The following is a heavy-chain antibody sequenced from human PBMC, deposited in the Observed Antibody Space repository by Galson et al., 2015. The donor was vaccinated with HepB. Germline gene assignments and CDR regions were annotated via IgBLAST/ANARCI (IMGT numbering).Heavy chain of an antibody. CDR2: IIAILNIA. CDR1: GDTLNSYS. V-gene: IGHV1-69*02. CDR3: ARWGSDAFDV. D-gene: IGHD7-27*01. Sequence: SVKVSCKASGDTLNSYSISWVRQAPGQGLEWMGRIIAILNIAEYAQKFQGRVTITADKSTSTAYMELNSLRSEDTAVYYGARWGSDAFDVWGQGTVVTVSS. J-gene: IGHJ3*01.